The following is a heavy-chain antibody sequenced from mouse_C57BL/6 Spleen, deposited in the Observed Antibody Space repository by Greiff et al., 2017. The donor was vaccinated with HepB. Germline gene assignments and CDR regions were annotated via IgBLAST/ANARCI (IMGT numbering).Heavy chain of an antibody. CDR3: ATLSTGYYFDY. J-gene: IGHJ2*01. D-gene: IGHD4-1*02. V-gene: IGHV5-6*01. CDR1: GLTFSSYG. CDR2: ISSGGSYT. Sequence: EVQLQESGGDLVKPGGSLKLSCAASGLTFSSYGMSWVRQTPDKRLEWVATISSGGSYTYYPDSVKGRFTISRDNAKNTLYLQLSSLKSEDTAMYYCATLSTGYYFDYWGQGTTLTVSS.